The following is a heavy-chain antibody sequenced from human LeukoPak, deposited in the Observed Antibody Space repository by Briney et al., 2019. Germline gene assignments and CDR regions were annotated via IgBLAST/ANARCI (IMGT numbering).Heavy chain of an antibody. Sequence: SETLSLTCAGSGGSISSGGYSWSWIRQPPGKGLEWIGYIYHSGSTYYNPSLKSRVTISVDRSKNQFSLKLSSVTAADTAVYYCARGGYCSSTSCYRWFDPWGQGTLVTVSS. CDR2: IYHSGST. V-gene: IGHV4-30-2*01. J-gene: IGHJ5*02. CDR3: ARGGYCSSTSCYRWFDP. CDR1: GGSISSGGYS. D-gene: IGHD2-2*01.